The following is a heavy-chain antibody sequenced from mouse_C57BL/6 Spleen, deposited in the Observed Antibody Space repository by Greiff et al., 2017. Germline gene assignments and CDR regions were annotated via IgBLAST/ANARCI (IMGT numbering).Heavy chain of an antibody. CDR1: GYAFSSSW. D-gene: IGHD1-1*01. V-gene: IGHV1-82*01. Sequence: QVQLKQSGPELVKPGASVKISCKASGYAFSSSWMNWVKQRPGKGLEWIGRIYPGDGDTNYNGKFKGKATLTADKSSSTAYMQLSSLTSEDSAVYFCARHGPPFAYWGQGTLVTVSA. CDR3: ARHGPPFAY. CDR2: IYPGDGDT. J-gene: IGHJ3*01.